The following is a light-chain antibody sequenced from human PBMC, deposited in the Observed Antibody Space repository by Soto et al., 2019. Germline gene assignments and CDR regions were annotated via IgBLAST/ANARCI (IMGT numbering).Light chain of an antibody. V-gene: IGKV1-33*01. CDR1: QDISNY. CDR3: QQYDRA. Sequence: DIQMTQSPSSLSASVGDRVTITCQASQDISNYLNWYQQKPGKAPKLLIYDASNLETGVPSRFSGSGSGTDFTFNIRSLQPEDIATYYCQQYDRAFGQGTRLEIK. J-gene: IGKJ5*01. CDR2: DAS.